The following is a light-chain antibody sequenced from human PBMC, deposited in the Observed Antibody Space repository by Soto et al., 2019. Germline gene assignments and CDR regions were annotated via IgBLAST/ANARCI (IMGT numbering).Light chain of an antibody. CDR3: QQYHNWPPIT. V-gene: IGKV3-15*01. CDR2: GAS. Sequence: EIVMTQSRDTLFVSLGEGATLSCRASQSVSSHLAWYQHKPGQAPRLLIYGASTRASGIPARFSGSGSETDFTLTISSLQSEDSAVYYCQQYHNWPPITFGQGTRLEI. CDR1: QSVSSH. J-gene: IGKJ5*01.